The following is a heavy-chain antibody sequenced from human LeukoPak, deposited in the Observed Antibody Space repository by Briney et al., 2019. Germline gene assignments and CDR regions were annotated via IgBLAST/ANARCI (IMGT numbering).Heavy chain of an antibody. CDR3: ARGYYDFWSGYPLDY. CDR2: INTDGSST. CDR1: GFTLSSYW. Sequence: GGSLRLSCAASGFTLSSYWMHWVRQVPGKGLVWVSRINTDGSSTSYADSVKGRFTISRDNAKNTLYLQMNSLRAEDTAVYYCARGYYDFWSGYPLDYWGQGTLVTVSS. V-gene: IGHV3-74*01. D-gene: IGHD3-3*01. J-gene: IGHJ4*02.